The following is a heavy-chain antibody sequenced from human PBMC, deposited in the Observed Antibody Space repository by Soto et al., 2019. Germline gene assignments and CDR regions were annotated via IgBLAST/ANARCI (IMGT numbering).Heavy chain of an antibody. Sequence: SVNVSCKGSGGNFSSHGIAWVRQVPGQGLEWVGGIMPTFGSATYAPRFQGRVTISADKSTSTAYMELRSLSSEDTAVYYCATERSAQYFDYWGQGTLVTVSS. V-gene: IGHV1-69*06. CDR1: GGNFSSHG. J-gene: IGHJ4*02. CDR3: ATERSAQYFDY. CDR2: IMPTFGSA. D-gene: IGHD1-1*01.